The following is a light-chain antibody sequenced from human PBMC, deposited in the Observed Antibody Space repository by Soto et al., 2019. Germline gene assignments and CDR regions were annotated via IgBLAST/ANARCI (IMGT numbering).Light chain of an antibody. V-gene: IGKV3-20*01. J-gene: IGKJ3*01. CDR3: QQYSSSPPEFT. Sequence: EIVLTQSPGTLSVSPGERVTLSCRASQSVSSNYLAWYQQRPGQAPRLLIFGASYRATGIPDRFSGSGSGPDFTLNISRLEPEDFAVYYCQQYSSSPPEFTFGPGTKVDSK. CDR2: GAS. CDR1: QSVSSNY.